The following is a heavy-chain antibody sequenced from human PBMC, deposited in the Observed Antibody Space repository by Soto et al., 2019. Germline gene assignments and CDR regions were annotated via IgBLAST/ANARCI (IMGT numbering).Heavy chain of an antibody. V-gene: IGHV4-34*02. CDR1: GGSFSDYY. D-gene: IGHD4-17*01. CDR2: VNHGGSA. J-gene: IGHJ4*02. Sequence: QVQLQQWGAGLLKPSEILSLSCAVYGGSFSDYYWSWIRQPPGKGLEWIGEVNHGGSANYIPSLKSRITISVDTSKNQFSLKLSSVTAADTAVYYCARGIVYGGTCLDSWGQGTLVTVS. CDR3: ARGIVYGGTCLDS.